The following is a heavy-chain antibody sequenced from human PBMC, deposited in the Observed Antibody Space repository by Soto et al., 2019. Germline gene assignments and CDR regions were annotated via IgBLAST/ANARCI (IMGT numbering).Heavy chain of an antibody. CDR3: AKSAMVRGPPVWYFDY. J-gene: IGHJ4*02. D-gene: IGHD3-10*01. CDR2: ISGSGGST. Sequence: GVSLRLSCAASGFTFSSYAMSWVRQAPGKGLEWVSAISGSGGSTYYADSVKGRFTISRDNSKNTLYLQMNSLRAEDTAVYYCAKSAMVRGPPVWYFDYWGQGTLVTVSS. V-gene: IGHV3-23*01. CDR1: GFTFSSYA.